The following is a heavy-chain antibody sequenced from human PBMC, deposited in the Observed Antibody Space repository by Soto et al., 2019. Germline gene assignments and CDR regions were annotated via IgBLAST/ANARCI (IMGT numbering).Heavy chain of an antibody. D-gene: IGHD2-21*01. CDR3: ARYSVSYYYGMDV. V-gene: IGHV4-30-4*01. J-gene: IGHJ6*04. CDR2: IYYSGST. CDR1: GGSISSGDYY. Sequence: PSETLSLTCTVSGGSISSGDYYWSWIRQPPGKGLEWIGYIYYSGSTYYNPSLKSRVTISVDTSKNQFSLKLRSVTAADTAVYYCARYSVSYYYGMDVWGKGTTVTVSS.